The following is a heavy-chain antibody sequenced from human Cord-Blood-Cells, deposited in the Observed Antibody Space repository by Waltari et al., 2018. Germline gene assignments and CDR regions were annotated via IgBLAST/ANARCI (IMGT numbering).Heavy chain of an antibody. J-gene: IGHJ3*02. CDR1: GYTLTELS. Sequence: QVQLVQSGAEVKKPGASVKVSCTVSGYTLTELSMHWARQAPRTGLEWMGGFDPEDGETIYTQKFQGRVTMTEDTSTDTAYMELSSLRSEDTAVYYCATPSPITIFGVGPDAFDIWGQGTMVTVSS. V-gene: IGHV1-24*01. CDR3: ATPSPITIFGVGPDAFDI. D-gene: IGHD3-3*01. CDR2: FDPEDGET.